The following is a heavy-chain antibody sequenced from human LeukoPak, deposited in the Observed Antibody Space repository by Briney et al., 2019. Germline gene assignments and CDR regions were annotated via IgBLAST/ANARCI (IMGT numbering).Heavy chain of an antibody. J-gene: IGHJ6*03. CDR1: GGSISSYY. V-gene: IGHV4-59*01. D-gene: IGHD3-3*01. CDR2: IYYSGST. CDR3: ARGPKDRYYYYYMDV. Sequence: PSETLSLTCTVSGGSISSYYWSWIRQPPGKGLEWIGYIYYSGSTNYNPSLKSRVTISVDTSKNQFSLKLSSATAADTAVYYCARGPKDRYYYYYMDVWGKGTTVTVSS.